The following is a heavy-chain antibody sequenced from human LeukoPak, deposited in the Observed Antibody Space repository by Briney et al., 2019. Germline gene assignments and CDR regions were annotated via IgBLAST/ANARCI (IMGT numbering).Heavy chain of an antibody. V-gene: IGHV1-69*13. Sequence: GASVKVSCKASGGTFSSYAISWVRQAPGQGLEWMGGIIPIFGTANYAQKFQGRVTITADESTSTAYMELSSLRSEGTAVYYCASPQRGSFDYWGQGTLVTVSS. CDR2: IIPIFGTA. J-gene: IGHJ4*02. CDR1: GGTFSSYA. CDR3: ASPQRGSFDY.